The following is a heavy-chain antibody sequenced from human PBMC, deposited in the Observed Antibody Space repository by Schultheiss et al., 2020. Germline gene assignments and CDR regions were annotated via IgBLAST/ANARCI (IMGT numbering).Heavy chain of an antibody. V-gene: IGHV3-30*04. Sequence: GGSLRLSCAASGFTFRSYAMHWVRQAPGKGLEWVAGISYDGNNKHYADSVKGRLTISRDNAKNTVYVEMNSLRGDDTAVYYCARSPGQAGTTEDAAFDIWGQGTMVTVS. J-gene: IGHJ3*02. CDR3: ARSPGQAGTTEDAAFDI. D-gene: IGHD1-7*01. CDR1: GFTFRSYA. CDR2: ISYDGNNK.